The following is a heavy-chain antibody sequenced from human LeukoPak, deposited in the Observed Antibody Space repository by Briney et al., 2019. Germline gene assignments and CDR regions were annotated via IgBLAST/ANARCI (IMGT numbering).Heavy chain of an antibody. CDR2: INWNGGST. CDR1: GFTFDYYG. Sequence: PGGSLRLSCAASGFTFDYYGMSWVRQAPGKGLEGVAGINWNGGSTFYADSVKGRFTISRDNDKNSPDLQMNSLRAEDTALYYCARDPYSSGWHNFDYWGQGTLVTVSS. CDR3: ARDPYSSGWHNFDY. V-gene: IGHV3-20*04. D-gene: IGHD6-19*01. J-gene: IGHJ4*02.